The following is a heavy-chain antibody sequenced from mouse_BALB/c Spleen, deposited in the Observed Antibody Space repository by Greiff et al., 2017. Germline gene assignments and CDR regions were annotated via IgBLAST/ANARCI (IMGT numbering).Heavy chain of an antibody. CDR3: ARDIYDYDGSYWYFDV. CDR2: ISYDGSN. CDR1: GYSITSGYY. J-gene: IGHJ1*01. Sequence: EVQRVESGPGLVKPSQSLSLTCSVTGYSITSGYYWNWIRQFPGNKLEWMGYISYDGSNNYNPSLKNRISITRDTSKNQFFLKLNSVTTEDTATYYCARDIYDYDGSYWYFDVWGAGTTVTVSS. V-gene: IGHV3-6*02. D-gene: IGHD2-4*01.